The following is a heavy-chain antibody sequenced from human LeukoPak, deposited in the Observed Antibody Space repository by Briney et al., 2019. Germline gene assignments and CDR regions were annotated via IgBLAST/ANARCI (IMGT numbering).Heavy chain of an antibody. J-gene: IGHJ3*02. CDR3: ARDKRELGRAYAFDI. V-gene: IGHV4-61*02. Sequence: PSETLSLTCTVSGGSISSGSYYWSWIRQPAGKGLEWIGRIYTSGSTNYNPSLKSRVTISVDTSKNQFSLKLSSVTAADTAVYYCARDKRELGRAYAFDIWGQGTMVTVSS. D-gene: IGHD1-26*01. CDR1: GGSISSGSYY. CDR2: IYTSGST.